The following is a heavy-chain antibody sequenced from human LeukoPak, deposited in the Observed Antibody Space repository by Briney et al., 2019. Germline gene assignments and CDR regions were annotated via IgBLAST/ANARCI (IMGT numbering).Heavy chain of an antibody. J-gene: IGHJ5*02. CDR2: IYVSGST. CDR1: GASTSSYY. D-gene: IGHD3-16*01. Sequence: ASETLSLTCTVSGASTSSYYWSWIRQPAGKGLEWIGRIYVSGSTTYNPSLESRVTMSLDTSKNQISLKVSSVTAADTAVYYCARDSGTTGGVKFDPWGQGTLVTVSS. CDR3: ARDSGTTGGVKFDP. V-gene: IGHV4-4*07.